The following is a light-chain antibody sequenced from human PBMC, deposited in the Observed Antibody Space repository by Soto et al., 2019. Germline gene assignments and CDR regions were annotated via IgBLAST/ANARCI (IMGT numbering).Light chain of an antibody. J-gene: IGKJ5*01. V-gene: IGKV3-15*01. CDR2: GAS. CDR3: QQYNNWLPIT. CDR1: QSVSSN. Sequence: GERATLSCRASQSVSSNLAWYQQKPGQAPRLLIYGASTRATGIPARFSGSGSGTEFTLTISSLQSEDFAVYYCQQYNNWLPITFGPGTRLEIK.